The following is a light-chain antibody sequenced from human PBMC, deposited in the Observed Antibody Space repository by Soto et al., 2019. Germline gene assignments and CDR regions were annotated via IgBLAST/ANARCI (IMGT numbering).Light chain of an antibody. CDR3: QSCDSSLSGSV. V-gene: IGLV1-40*01. Sequence: QSALTQPPSVSGAPGQRVTISCTGSSSDIGADYDVHWYQHLPGTAPKLLIYGNSNRPSGVPDRFSGSKSGTSASLAITGLQAEDEADYDCQSCDSSLSGSVFGGGTKLTVL. CDR1: SSDIGADYD. CDR2: GNS. J-gene: IGLJ2*01.